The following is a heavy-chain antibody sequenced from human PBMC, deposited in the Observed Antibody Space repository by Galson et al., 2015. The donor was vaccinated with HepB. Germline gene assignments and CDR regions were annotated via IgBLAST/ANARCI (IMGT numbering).Heavy chain of an antibody. Sequence: SLRLSCAASGFTFSDYYMSWIRQAPGKGLEWVSYISSSSSCTNYADSVKGRFTISRDNAKNSLYLQMNSLRAEDTAVYYCARRYCSSTSCYRPRWHAFDIWGQETMVTVSS. CDR2: ISSSSSCT. CDR1: GFTFSDYY. D-gene: IGHD2-2*01. V-gene: IGHV3-11*06. CDR3: ARRYCSSTSCYRPRWHAFDI. J-gene: IGHJ3*02.